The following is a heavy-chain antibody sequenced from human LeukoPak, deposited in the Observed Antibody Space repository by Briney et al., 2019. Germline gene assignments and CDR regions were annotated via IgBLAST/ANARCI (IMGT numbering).Heavy chain of an antibody. D-gene: IGHD2-15*01. CDR2: FYYTGNT. CDR1: GGSISSSSYY. V-gene: IGHV4-39*07. J-gene: IGHJ5*02. CDR3: ARDLHGYCSGGSCYSGGWFDP. Sequence: SETLSLTCTVSGGSISSSSYYWGWIRQPPGKGLEWIGSFYYTGNTYYNPSLKSRVTISVDTSKNQFSLKLSSVTVADTAVYYCARDLHGYCSGGSCYSGGWFDPWGQGTLVTVSS.